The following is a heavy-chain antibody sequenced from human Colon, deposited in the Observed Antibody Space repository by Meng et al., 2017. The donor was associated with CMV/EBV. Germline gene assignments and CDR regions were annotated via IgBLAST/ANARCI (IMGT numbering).Heavy chain of an antibody. D-gene: IGHD6-13*01. CDR2: ITTASRYT. V-gene: IGHV3-21*01. J-gene: IGHJ4*02. Sequence: GASLKFSCAFSGFTFSSFGMNWVRQAPGKGLEWVSSITTASRYTYYADSVRGRFTISRDNANNSVSLQMNNLRAEDTAVYYCARAGLRAAALTLSDYWGQGTLVTVSS. CDR1: GFTFSSFG. CDR3: ARAGLRAAALTLSDY.